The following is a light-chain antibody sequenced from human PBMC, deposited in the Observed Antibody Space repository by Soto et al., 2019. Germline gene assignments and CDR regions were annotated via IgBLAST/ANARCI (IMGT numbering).Light chain of an antibody. Sequence: EVWMTQSPATLSVSPGERATLSCRASQTVSRNLAWYKQRPGQAPRLLIYDISNRAAGVPARLSGSGSETDFTLTIRSMKSEDFAVYFCQQYNNRPSFGQGTRLEIK. CDR3: QQYNNRPS. CDR2: DIS. CDR1: QTVSRN. J-gene: IGKJ5*01. V-gene: IGKV3-15*01.